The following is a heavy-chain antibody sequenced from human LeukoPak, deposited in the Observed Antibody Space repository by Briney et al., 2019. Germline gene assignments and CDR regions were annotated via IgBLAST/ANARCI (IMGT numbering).Heavy chain of an antibody. CDR1: GGSISSYY. Sequence: PSETLSLTCTVSGGSISSYYWSWIRQPPGKGLEWLGYIYYSGSTNYNPSLKSRVTISVDTSKNQFSLKLSSVTAADTAVYYCARVKRGYSYGPLEYYYFYMDVWGKGTTVTVSS. V-gene: IGHV4-59*01. J-gene: IGHJ6*03. CDR2: IYYSGST. CDR3: ARVKRGYSYGPLEYYYFYMDV. D-gene: IGHD5-18*01.